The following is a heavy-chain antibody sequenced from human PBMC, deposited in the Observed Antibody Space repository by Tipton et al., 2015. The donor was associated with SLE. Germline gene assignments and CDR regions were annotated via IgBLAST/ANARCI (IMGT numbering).Heavy chain of an antibody. D-gene: IGHD3-16*01. V-gene: IGHV3-11*01. CDR1: GFTFSDYY. J-gene: IGHJ4*02. Sequence: YLRLSCAASGFTFSDYYMSWIRQAPGKGLEWLSYISSSGSTIYYADSVKGRFTISRDNAKNSLYPQMNSLRVEDTAVYYCARVSGLGNYVHADSWGQGTLITVSS. CDR2: ISSSGSTI. CDR3: ARVSGLGNYVHADS.